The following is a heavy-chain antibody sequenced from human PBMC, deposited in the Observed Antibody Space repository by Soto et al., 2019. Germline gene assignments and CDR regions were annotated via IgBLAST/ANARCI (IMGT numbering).Heavy chain of an antibody. CDR2: IYYSGDT. CDR3: ARNQPQRYCSGGTCRPAYGMDV. D-gene: IGHD2-15*01. CDR1: GGSISSDSFY. V-gene: IGHV4-39*01. J-gene: IGHJ6*02. Sequence: SETLSLTCTVSGGSISSDSFYWAWIRQPPGKGLEWIGIIYYSGDTYYNPSLAGRLTMSVDTSNQFSLTLRSVTAADTALYYCARNQPQRYCSGGTCRPAYGMDVWGQGTTVTV.